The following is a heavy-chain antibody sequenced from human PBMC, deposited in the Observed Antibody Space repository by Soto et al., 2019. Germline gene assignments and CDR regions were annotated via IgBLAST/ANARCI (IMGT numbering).Heavy chain of an antibody. V-gene: IGHV1-18*01. CDR1: GYTFTNFG. D-gene: IGHD3-10*01. Sequence: QFQLVQSGAEVKRPGASVKVSCTASGYTFTNFGVTWVRPAPGQVLEWMSWISPATGKTYCARKLQGRVTMTTDTSTNTAYMELGSLRSYDTAVYYCVRDVIYYGGAVGYFDYWGQGTLVIVSS. CDR2: ISPATGKT. J-gene: IGHJ4*02. CDR3: VRDVIYYGGAVGYFDY.